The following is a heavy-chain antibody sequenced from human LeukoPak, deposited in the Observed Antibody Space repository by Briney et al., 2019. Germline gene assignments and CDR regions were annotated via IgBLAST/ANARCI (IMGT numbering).Heavy chain of an antibody. CDR1: GYTFTSYG. CDR3: ARDLGFYCSGGSCERDAFDI. V-gene: IGHV1-18*01. D-gene: IGHD2-15*01. CDR2: ISAYNGNT. Sequence: ASVKVSCKASGYTFTSYGISWVRQAPGQVLEWMGWISAYNGNTNYAQKLQGRVTMTTDTSTSTAYMELRSLRSDDTAVYYCARDLGFYCSGGSCERDAFDIWGQGTMVTVSS. J-gene: IGHJ3*02.